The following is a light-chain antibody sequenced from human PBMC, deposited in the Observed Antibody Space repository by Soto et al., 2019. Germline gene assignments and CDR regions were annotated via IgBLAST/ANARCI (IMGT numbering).Light chain of an antibody. Sequence: IVLTQSPGTLSLSPWERASRSCRASQSFRDSYLAWYDQKPGHSPSLLIYDTSTRATGVPDRFSGSGSGTDFALTIMRVEPEEFSIYFCQQYASPPGTFGGGTKVDNK. V-gene: IGKV3-20*01. J-gene: IGKJ4*02. CDR3: QQYASPPGT. CDR2: DTS. CDR1: QSFRDSY.